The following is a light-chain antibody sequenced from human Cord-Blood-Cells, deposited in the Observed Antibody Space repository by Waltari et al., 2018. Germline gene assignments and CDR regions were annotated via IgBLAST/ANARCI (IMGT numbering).Light chain of an antibody. V-gene: IGKV1-39*01. CDR2: AAS. CDR1: QSISSY. Sequence: DIQMTQSQSSLSASVGDRVNITCRASQSISSYLNWYQQKPGKAPKILIYAASSLQSGVPSRFSGSGSGTDFTLTISSLQPEDFATYYCQQSYSTLITFGQGTRLEIK. J-gene: IGKJ5*01. CDR3: QQSYSTLIT.